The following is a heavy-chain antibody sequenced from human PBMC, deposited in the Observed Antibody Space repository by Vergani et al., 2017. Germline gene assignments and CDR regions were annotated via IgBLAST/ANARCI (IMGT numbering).Heavy chain of an antibody. D-gene: IGHD2-2*02. Sequence: EVQLVESGGGVVQPGGSLRLSCAASGFTFDDYAMHWVRKAPGKGLEWVSFISGDGGRTYYAESVKGRFTISRDNSKKSLYLQMNSLRTEDTALYYCAKAARRYCSSTSCYTMDVWGKGTTVTVSS. CDR3: AKAARRYCSSTSCYTMDV. CDR2: ISGDGGRT. V-gene: IGHV3-43*02. CDR1: GFTFDDYA. J-gene: IGHJ6*04.